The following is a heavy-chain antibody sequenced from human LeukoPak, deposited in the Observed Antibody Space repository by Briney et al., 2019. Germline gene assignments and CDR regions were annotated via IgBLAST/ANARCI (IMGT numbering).Heavy chain of an antibody. V-gene: IGHV3-30*02. CDR1: GFTFSSYG. D-gene: IGHD3-3*01. CDR3: ASFFGVPYYYYMDV. Sequence: GGSLRLSCAASGFTFSSYGMHWVRQAPGKGLEWVAFIRYDGSNKYYADSVKGRFTISRDNSKNTLYLQMNSLRAEDTAVYYCASFFGVPYYYYMDVWGKGTTVTVSS. CDR2: IRYDGSNK. J-gene: IGHJ6*03.